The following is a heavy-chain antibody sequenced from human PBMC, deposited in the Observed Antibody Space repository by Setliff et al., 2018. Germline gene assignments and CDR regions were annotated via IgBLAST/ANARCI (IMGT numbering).Heavy chain of an antibody. CDR1: GVSVSRHY. CDR2: IYTGGST. Sequence: SETLSLTCIVSGVSVSRHYWSWIRQPPRKTLEWIGYIYTGGSTTYNPSLKSRVTLSLDTSKNHLSLNLTSVTAADTAVYYCARDVWGAGTGWFDPWGRGILVTVSS. V-gene: IGHV4-4*08. J-gene: IGHJ5*02. CDR3: ARDVWGAGTGWFDP. D-gene: IGHD1-1*01.